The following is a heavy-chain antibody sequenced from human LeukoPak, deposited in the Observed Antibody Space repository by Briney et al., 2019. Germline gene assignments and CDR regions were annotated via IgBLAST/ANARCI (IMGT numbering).Heavy chain of an antibody. CDR3: ARGVKSSSSRYYFDY. D-gene: IGHD6-6*01. V-gene: IGHV4-59*01. CDR1: GGSISSYY. Sequence: SETLSLTCTVSGGSISSYYWSWIRQPPGKGLEWIGYIYYSGSTNYNPSLKSRVTISVDTSKNQFSLKLSSVTAADTAVYYCARGVKSSSSRYYFDYWGQGTLVTVSS. J-gene: IGHJ4*02. CDR2: IYYSGST.